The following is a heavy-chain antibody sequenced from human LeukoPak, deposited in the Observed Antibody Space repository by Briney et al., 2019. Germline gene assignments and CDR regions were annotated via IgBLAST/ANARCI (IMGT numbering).Heavy chain of an antibody. D-gene: IGHD1-7*01. V-gene: IGHV3-23*01. Sequence: GGSLRLSCAASGFTVNDNYMSWVRQAPGKGLEWISAISGSGGSTYYADSVKGRFTISRDNSKNTLYLQMNSLRAEDTAVYYCARDVADWNYPIYYYYMDVWGKGTTVTVSS. J-gene: IGHJ6*03. CDR1: GFTVNDNY. CDR2: ISGSGGST. CDR3: ARDVADWNYPIYYYYMDV.